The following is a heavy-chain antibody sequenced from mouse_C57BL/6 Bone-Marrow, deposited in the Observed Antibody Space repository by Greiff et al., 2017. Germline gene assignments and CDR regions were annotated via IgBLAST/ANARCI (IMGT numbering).Heavy chain of an antibody. Sequence: QVQLQQPGAELVMPGASVKLSCKASGYTFTSYWMHWVKQRPGQGLEWIGMIHPNSGSTNYNEKFKSKATLTVDKSSSTAYMQLSSLTSEDSAVYYCARGLRSFAYWGQGTLVTVSA. CDR2: IHPNSGST. CDR3: ARGLRSFAY. V-gene: IGHV1-64*01. D-gene: IGHD2-4*01. CDR1: GYTFTSYW. J-gene: IGHJ3*01.